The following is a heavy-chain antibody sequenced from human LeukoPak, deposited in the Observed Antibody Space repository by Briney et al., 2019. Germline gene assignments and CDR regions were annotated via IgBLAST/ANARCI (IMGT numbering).Heavy chain of an antibody. Sequence: SETLSLTCTVSGGSISSYYWSWIRQPPGKGLEWIGYIYYSGTTNYNPSLKSRVTISVDTSKNQFSLKLSSVTAADTAVYYCARGVYVAAAQYGYWGQGTLVTVSS. D-gene: IGHD6-13*01. CDR3: ARGVYVAAAQYGY. CDR1: GGSISSYY. J-gene: IGHJ4*02. V-gene: IGHV4-59*01. CDR2: IYYSGTT.